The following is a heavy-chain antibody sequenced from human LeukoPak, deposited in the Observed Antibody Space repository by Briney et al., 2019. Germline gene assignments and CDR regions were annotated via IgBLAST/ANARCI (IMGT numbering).Heavy chain of an antibody. CDR1: GFTFTYYA. J-gene: IGHJ4*02. V-gene: IGHV3-30-3*01. D-gene: IGHD2-21*02. Sequence: PGRSLRLSCAVYGFTFTYYAMHCVRQAPGKGLEWVAVILHDGSNQQYADSVKGQVTISRDNSKSTLYPQMASLRAGDTAVNYCARQGDTGSWYFYDWGQGTLVTVSS. CDR2: ILHDGSNQ. CDR3: ARQGDTGSWYFYD.